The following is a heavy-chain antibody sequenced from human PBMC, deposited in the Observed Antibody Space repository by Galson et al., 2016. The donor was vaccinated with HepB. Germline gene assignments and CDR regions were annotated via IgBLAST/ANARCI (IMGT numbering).Heavy chain of an antibody. CDR3: ARESLYCSGGNCYSPLGDY. Sequence: SVKVSCKASGYTFINYGISWVRQAPGQGLEWMGWISVDIDNTNYAQKLQDRVTMTTDTSTSTAYMELRSLRSDDTAVYYCARESLYCSGGNCYSPLGDYWGQGTLVTVSS. D-gene: IGHD2-15*01. CDR1: GYTFINYG. J-gene: IGHJ4*02. V-gene: IGHV1-18*04. CDR2: ISVDIDNT.